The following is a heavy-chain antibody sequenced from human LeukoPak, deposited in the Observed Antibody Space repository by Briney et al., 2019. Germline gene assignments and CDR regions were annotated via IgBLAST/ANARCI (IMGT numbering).Heavy chain of an antibody. D-gene: IGHD2-2*03. Sequence: GGSLRLSCAASGFTFSSYAMSWVRQAPGKGLEWVSAISGSGGSTYYADSVKGRFTISRDNSKNTLYLQMNSLRAEDTAVYYCAKDTSDGYCSSTSCSVVFDYWGQGTLVTVSS. CDR3: AKDTSDGYCSSTSCSVVFDY. CDR2: ISGSGGST. J-gene: IGHJ4*02. V-gene: IGHV3-23*01. CDR1: GFTFSSYA.